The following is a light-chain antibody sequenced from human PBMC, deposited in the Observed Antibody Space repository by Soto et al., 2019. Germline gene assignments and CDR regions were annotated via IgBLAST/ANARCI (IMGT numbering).Light chain of an antibody. V-gene: IGKV1-39*01. J-gene: IGKJ1*01. CDR1: QSISSY. CDR3: QQSYSALWT. CDR2: AAS. Sequence: DIQMNQSPSSLSASVGDRVTITCRARQSISSYLNWYQQKPGKAPELLIYAASSLQSGVTSRFSGSGSGTDLTLTISSLQPEDFATYYCQQSYSALWTFGQGTKVEIK.